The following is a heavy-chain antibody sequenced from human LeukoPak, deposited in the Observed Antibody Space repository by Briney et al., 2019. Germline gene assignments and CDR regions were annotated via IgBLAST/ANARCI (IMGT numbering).Heavy chain of an antibody. CDR2: ISYDGSNK. J-gene: IGHJ4*02. CDR3: ARDGDYGDYLGSDY. D-gene: IGHD4-17*01. V-gene: IGHV3-30-3*01. Sequence: PGGSLRLSCAASGFIFSGHVMHWVRQAPGKGLEWVSLISYDGSNKDYADSVKGRFTISRDNSKNTLYLQMNGLRAEDTAVYYCARDGDYGDYLGSDYWGQGTLVTVSS. CDR1: GFIFSGHV.